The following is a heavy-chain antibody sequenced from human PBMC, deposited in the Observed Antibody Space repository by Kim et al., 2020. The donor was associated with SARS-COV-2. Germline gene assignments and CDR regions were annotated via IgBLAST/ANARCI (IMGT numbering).Heavy chain of an antibody. V-gene: IGHV3-23*01. D-gene: IGHD3-10*01. J-gene: IGHJ4*01. CDR3: ASDAFGGFSF. CDR1: GFTHYTHG. CDR2: ITISSGRT. Sequence: GGSLRLSCAASGFTHYTHGMDWVRQAPGKGLEWVSSITISSGRTYYTDSVKGRFTISRDNSKNTLHLEMEGLRAEDTALYYCASDAFGGFSFWGQESWSP.